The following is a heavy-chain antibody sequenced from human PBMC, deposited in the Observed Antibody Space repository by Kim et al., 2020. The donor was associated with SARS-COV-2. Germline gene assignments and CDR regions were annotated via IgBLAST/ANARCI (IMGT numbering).Heavy chain of an antibody. CDR3: AKAYSSSWYDPFDY. CDR1: GFTFDDYA. Sequence: GGSLRLSCAASGFTFDDYAMHWVRQAPGKGLEWVSGISWNSGSIGYADSVKGRFTISRDNAKNSLYLQMNSLRAEDTALYYCAKAYSSSWYDPFDYWGQGTLVTVSS. J-gene: IGHJ4*02. D-gene: IGHD6-13*01. CDR2: ISWNSGSI. V-gene: IGHV3-9*01.